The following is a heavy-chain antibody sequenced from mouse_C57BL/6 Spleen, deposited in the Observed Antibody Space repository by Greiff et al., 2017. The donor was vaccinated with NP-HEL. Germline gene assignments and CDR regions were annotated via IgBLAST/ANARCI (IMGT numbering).Heavy chain of an antibody. J-gene: IGHJ2*01. D-gene: IGHD1-1*01. CDR3: TRWRYGSSPLFFDY. Sequence: QVQLQQSGAELVRPGASVTLSCKASGYTFTDYEMHWVKQTPVHGLEWIGAIDPEAGGTAYNQKFKGKAILTADKSSSTAYMELRSLTSEDSAVYYCTRWRYGSSPLFFDYWGQGTTLTVSS. V-gene: IGHV1-15*01. CDR1: GYTFTDYE. CDR2: IDPEAGGT.